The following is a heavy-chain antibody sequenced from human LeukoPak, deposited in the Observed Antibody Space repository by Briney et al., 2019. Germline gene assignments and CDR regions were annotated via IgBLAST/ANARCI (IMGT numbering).Heavy chain of an antibody. CDR1: GGSFSGYY. J-gene: IGHJ3*02. Sequence: PSETLSLTCAVYGGSFSGYYWSWIRQPPGKGLEWIGEVNHSGSTNYNPSLKSRVTISVDTSKNQFSLKLSSVTAADTAVYYCASPDYDILTGYHDAFDIWGRGTIVTVSS. CDR3: ASPDYDILTGYHDAFDI. V-gene: IGHV4-34*01. D-gene: IGHD3-9*01. CDR2: VNHSGST.